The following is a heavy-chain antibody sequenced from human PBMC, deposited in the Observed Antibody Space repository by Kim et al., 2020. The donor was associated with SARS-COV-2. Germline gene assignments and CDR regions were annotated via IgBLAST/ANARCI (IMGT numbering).Heavy chain of an antibody. CDR3: ARVSIAVAAPRRAFDI. V-gene: IGHV4-34*01. D-gene: IGHD6-19*01. CDR1: GGSFSGYY. Sequence: SETLSLTCTVYGGSFSGYYWSWIRQPPGKGLEWIGEINHSGSTNYNPSLKSRVTISVDTSKNQFSLKLSSVTAADTAVYYCARVSIAVAAPRRAFDIWGQGTMVTVSS. J-gene: IGHJ3*02. CDR2: INHSGST.